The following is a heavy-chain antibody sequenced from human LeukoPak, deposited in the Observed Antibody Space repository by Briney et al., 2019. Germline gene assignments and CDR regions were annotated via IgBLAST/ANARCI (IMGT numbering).Heavy chain of an antibody. Sequence: GASVKVSCKASGYTFTSYAMHWVRQAPGQRLEWMGWINAGNGNTKYSQKFQGRVTITRDTSASTAYMELSSLRSEDTAVYYCARDGFDGYNLLFDNWGQGALVTVSS. D-gene: IGHD5-24*01. CDR2: INAGNGNT. CDR3: ARDGFDGYNLLFDN. J-gene: IGHJ4*02. V-gene: IGHV1-3*01. CDR1: GYTFTSYA.